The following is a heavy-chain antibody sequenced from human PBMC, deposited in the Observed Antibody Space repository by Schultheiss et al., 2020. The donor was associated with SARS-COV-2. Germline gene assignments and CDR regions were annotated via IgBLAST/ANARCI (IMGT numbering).Heavy chain of an antibody. CDR3: ARDLSSGYYLEYYLDY. Sequence: GGSLRLSCKASGYTFTSYGISWVRQAPGQGLEWMGWINTYNGNTSYAQKFRGRVTMTTDTSTSTAYLELRSLRSDDTAMYYCARDLSSGYYLEYYLDYWAQGTLVTVSS. CDR1: GYTFTSYG. CDR2: INTYNGNT. V-gene: IGHV1-18*01. D-gene: IGHD3-22*01. J-gene: IGHJ4*02.